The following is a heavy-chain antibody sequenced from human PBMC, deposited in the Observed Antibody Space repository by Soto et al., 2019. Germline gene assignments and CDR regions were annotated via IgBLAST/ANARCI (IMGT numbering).Heavy chain of an antibody. J-gene: IGHJ4*02. D-gene: IGHD6-19*01. CDR2: IFYSGST. CDR1: GGSISCHY. CDR3: ARVGSSGWSPDY. Sequence: SETLSLTCSVSGGSISCHYWTWIRQSPGKGLEWIGYIFYSGSTNYNPSLKSRVTISVDTSKNQLSLKMSSVTAADTAVYYCARVGSSGWSPDYWGRGTLVTVSS. V-gene: IGHV4-59*11.